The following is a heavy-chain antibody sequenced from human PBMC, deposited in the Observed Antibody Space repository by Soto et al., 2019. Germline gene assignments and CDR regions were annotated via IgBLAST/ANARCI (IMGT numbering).Heavy chain of an antibody. CDR1: GFTVSNLY. CDR3: ARDTLGGAYDFLH. Sequence: EVQLVESGGGLVQPGGSLRLSCAASGFTVSNLYMTWVRQAPGKGLQWVAVISSGGSTYSADSVKGRFTISRDNSKNTMYLEMNSLRAEDKAVYYCARDTLGGAYDFLHGGQGTLVTVSS. V-gene: IGHV3-66*01. D-gene: IGHD3-3*01. CDR2: ISSGGST. J-gene: IGHJ4*02.